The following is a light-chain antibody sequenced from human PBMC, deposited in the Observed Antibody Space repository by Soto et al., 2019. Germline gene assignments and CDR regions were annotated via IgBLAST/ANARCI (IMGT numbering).Light chain of an antibody. CDR1: NSNLGAGYD. CDR2: GNR. J-gene: IGLJ2*01. V-gene: IGLV1-40*01. Sequence: QSVLTQPPSVSGAPGQRVTISCTGNNSNLGAGYDVHWYQQLPGAAPKLVIFGNRNRPSGVPERFSGSKSGTSASLAITGLQAEDEADYYCQSYDSSLSGSGVVFGGGTKLTVL. CDR3: QSYDSSLSGSGVV.